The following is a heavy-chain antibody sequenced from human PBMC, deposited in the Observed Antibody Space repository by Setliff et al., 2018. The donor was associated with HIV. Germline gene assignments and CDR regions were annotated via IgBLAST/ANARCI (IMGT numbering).Heavy chain of an antibody. CDR3: ATTKGLSSGYDY. D-gene: IGHD3-22*01. CDR2: FLPMLGIS. CDR1: GGTISNSG. V-gene: IGHV1-69*10. Sequence: ASVKVSCKASGGTISNSGISWVRQAPGQGLEWMGGFLPMLGISNYAQKFQGRVTMTRDTSTSTVYMELSSLRSEDTAVYYCATTKGLSSGYDYWGQGTLVTVSS. J-gene: IGHJ4*02.